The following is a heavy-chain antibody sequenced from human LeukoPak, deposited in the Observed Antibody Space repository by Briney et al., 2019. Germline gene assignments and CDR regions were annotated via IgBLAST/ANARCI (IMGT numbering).Heavy chain of an antibody. J-gene: IGHJ4*02. V-gene: IGHV3-23*01. CDR2: ISGSGGST. D-gene: IGHD3-22*01. CDR1: GFTFSSYG. Sequence: PGGSLRLSCAASGFTFSSYGMSWVRQAPGKGLEWVSAISGSGGSTYYADSVKGRFTISRDNAKNTLYLQMNSLRAEDTAVYYCAKDPLSRYYDSSSPYYFDYWGQGTLVTVSS. CDR3: AKDPLSRYYDSSSPYYFDY.